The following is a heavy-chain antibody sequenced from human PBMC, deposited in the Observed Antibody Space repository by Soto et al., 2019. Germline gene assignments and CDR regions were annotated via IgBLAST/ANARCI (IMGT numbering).Heavy chain of an antibody. Sequence: SGPTLVNPTQTLTLTCTFSGFSLSTSGVGVGWIRQPPGKALEWLALIYWDDDKRYSPSLKSRLTITKDTSKNQVVLTMTNMDPVDTATYYCAHRLFVPAAMAYDAFDIWGQGTMVTVSS. D-gene: IGHD2-2*01. CDR3: AHRLFVPAAMAYDAFDI. CDR1: GFSLSTSGVG. V-gene: IGHV2-5*02. J-gene: IGHJ3*02. CDR2: IYWDDDK.